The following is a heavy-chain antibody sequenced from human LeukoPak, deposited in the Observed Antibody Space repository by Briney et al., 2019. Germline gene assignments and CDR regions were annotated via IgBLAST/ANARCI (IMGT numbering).Heavy chain of an antibody. Sequence: GGSLRLSCAASGFTFSSYAMSWVRQAPGKGLEWVSAISGSGGSTYYADSVKGRFTISRDNSKNTLYLQMNGLRAEDTAVYYCAKVPGGNPVRRDYYYYMDVWGKGTTVTVSS. CDR3: AKVPGGNPVRRDYYYYMDV. CDR1: GFTFSSYA. V-gene: IGHV3-23*01. CDR2: ISGSGGST. D-gene: IGHD4-23*01. J-gene: IGHJ6*03.